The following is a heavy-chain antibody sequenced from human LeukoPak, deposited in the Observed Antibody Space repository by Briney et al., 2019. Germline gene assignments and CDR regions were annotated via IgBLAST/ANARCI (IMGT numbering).Heavy chain of an antibody. CDR3: ARAYYDILTGYYMDY. V-gene: IGHV1-69*13. J-gene: IGHJ4*02. Sequence: PEASVKVSCKASGGTFSSYAISWVRQAPGQGLGWMGGIIPIFGTANYAQKFQGRVTITADESTSTAYMELSSLRSEDTAVYYCARAYYDILTGYYMDYWGQGTLVTVSS. D-gene: IGHD3-9*01. CDR2: IIPIFGTA. CDR1: GGTFSSYA.